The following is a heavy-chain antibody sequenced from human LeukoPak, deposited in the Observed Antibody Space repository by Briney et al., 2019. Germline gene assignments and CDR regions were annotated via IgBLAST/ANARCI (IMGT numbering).Heavy chain of an antibody. V-gene: IGHV4-34*01. CDR2: INHSGST. J-gene: IGHJ6*03. D-gene: IGHD2-2*01. CDR1: GGSFSGYY. Sequence: PSETLSLTCAVYGGSFSGYYWSWIRQPPGKGLEWIGEINHSGSTNYNPSLKSRVTISVDTSKNHFSLKLSSVTAAATAVYYCARGAVPAARDFYYYYYMDVWGKGTTVTVSS. CDR3: ARGAVPAARDFYYYYYMDV.